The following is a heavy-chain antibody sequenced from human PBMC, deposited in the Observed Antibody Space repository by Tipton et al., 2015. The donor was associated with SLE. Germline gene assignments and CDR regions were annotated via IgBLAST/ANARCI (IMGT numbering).Heavy chain of an antibody. D-gene: IGHD3-16*02. Sequence: LSLTCAVYGGSFSGYYWSWVRQAPGKGLEWVANIKQDGSEKYYVDSVKGRFTISRDNAKNSLYLQMNSLRAEDTAVYYCAKFGYDYIWGSYRGFDYWGQGTLVTVSS. CDR2: IKQDGSEK. J-gene: IGHJ4*02. V-gene: IGHV3-7*01. CDR3: AKFGYDYIWGSYRGFDY. CDR1: GGSFSGYY.